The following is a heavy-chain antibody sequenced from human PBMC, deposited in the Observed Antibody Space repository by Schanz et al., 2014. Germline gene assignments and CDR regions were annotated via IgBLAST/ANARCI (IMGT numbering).Heavy chain of an antibody. CDR3: AKIERNED. CDR2: IGTSGGT. J-gene: IGHJ4*02. Sequence: EVHLLESGGGLVQPGGSLRLSCAASGFAVDNYYMSCVRQAPGRGLEWVSTIGTSGGTNYAESVKGRFTISRDNSKNTLYLQMNSLRAEDTAVYFCAKIERNEDWGQGTLVTVSS. CDR1: GFAVDNYY. V-gene: IGHV3-23*01. D-gene: IGHD1-1*01.